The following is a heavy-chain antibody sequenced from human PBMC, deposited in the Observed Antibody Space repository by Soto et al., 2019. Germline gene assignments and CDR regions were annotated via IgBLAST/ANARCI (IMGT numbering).Heavy chain of an antibody. Sequence: GGSLRLCCAASGFTFSSYGMHWVRQAPGKGLEWVAVIWYDGSNKYYADSVKGRFTISRDNSKNTLYLQMNSLRAEDTAVYYCARDRREWLAKIGAAFDIWGQGTMVTVSS. CDR2: IWYDGSNK. V-gene: IGHV3-33*01. CDR3: ARDRREWLAKIGAAFDI. J-gene: IGHJ3*02. CDR1: GFTFSSYG. D-gene: IGHD6-19*01.